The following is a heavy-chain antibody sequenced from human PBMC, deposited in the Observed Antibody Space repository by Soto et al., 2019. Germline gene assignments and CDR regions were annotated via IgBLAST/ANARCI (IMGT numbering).Heavy chain of an antibody. V-gene: IGHV3-48*03. Sequence: EVQLVESGGGLVQPGGSLRLSCAASGFTFSSYEMNWVRQAPGKGLEWVSYISSSGSTIYYADSVKGRFTISRDNAKNSLYLQMNSLRAEDTAVYYCARNYDSSGNYDGGRVWGQGTLVTVSS. CDR3: ARNYDSSGNYDGGRV. CDR1: GFTFSSYE. J-gene: IGHJ4*02. D-gene: IGHD3-22*01. CDR2: ISSSGSTI.